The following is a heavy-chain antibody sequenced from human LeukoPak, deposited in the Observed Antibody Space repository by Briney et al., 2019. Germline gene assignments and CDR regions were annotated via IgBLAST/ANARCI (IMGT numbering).Heavy chain of an antibody. Sequence: GASVKVSCKISGYTLTEFSMHWVLQALGKGLAWMGGFDSEESETTYAQKFEGRVTMTEDTPRDAADRVLSGMRSEATGTYYCAAYYASGAPPHWGQRTLVTVPP. CDR1: GYTLTEFS. CDR2: FDSEESET. J-gene: IGHJ4*02. V-gene: IGHV1-24*01. D-gene: IGHD3-10*01. CDR3: AAYYASGAPPH.